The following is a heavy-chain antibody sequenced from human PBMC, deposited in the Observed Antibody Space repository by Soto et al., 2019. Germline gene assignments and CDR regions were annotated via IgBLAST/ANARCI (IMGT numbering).Heavy chain of an antibody. CDR2: IYYGGSI. CDR3: ARGGDYYHSRGYYSP. D-gene: IGHD3-22*01. Sequence: QVQLQESGPGLVKPSQTLSLTCTVSGGSISSGGYYWSWIRQPPGKGLEWMGYIYYGGSIYYNPSLESRVAISVDTSKNQFSLKLSPVTAADTAVYYCARGGDYYHSRGYYSPWGQGTLVTVSS. CDR1: GGSISSGGYY. V-gene: IGHV4-31*03. J-gene: IGHJ5*02.